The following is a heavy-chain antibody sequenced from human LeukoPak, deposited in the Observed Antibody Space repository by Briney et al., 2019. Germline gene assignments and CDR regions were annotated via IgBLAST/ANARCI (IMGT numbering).Heavy chain of an antibody. V-gene: IGHV3-21*04. D-gene: IGHD1-26*01. Sequence: PGGSLRLSCAASGFTFGSYSMNWVRQAPGKGLEGVSSISSSGSTIYYADSVKGRFTISRDNSKNSLYLQMNSLRTEDTALYYCAKDWAGSDWFDPWGQGTLVTVSS. CDR2: ISSSGSTI. J-gene: IGHJ5*02. CDR3: AKDWAGSDWFDP. CDR1: GFTFGSYS.